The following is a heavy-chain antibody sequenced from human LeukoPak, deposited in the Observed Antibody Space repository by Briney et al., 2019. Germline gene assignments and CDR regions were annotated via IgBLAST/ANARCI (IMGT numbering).Heavy chain of an antibody. CDR2: ISYDGSNK. J-gene: IGHJ4*02. CDR1: GFTFSSYA. D-gene: IGHD4/OR15-4a*01. Sequence: PGGSLRLSCAASGFTFSSYAMHWVRQAPGKGLEWVAVISYDGSNKYYADSVKGRFTISRDNSKNTLYLQMNSLRAEDTAVYYCARYHYLLTTPSIAEPDYWGQGTLVTVSS. CDR3: ARYHYLLTTPSIAEPDY. V-gene: IGHV3-30-3*01.